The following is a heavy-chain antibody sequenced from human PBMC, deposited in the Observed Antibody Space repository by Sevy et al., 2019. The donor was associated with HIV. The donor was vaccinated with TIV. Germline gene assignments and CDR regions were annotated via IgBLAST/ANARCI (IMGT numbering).Heavy chain of an antibody. D-gene: IGHD6-13*01. V-gene: IGHV4-59*01. CDR2: IYYSGST. Sequence: SETLSLTCTVSGGSFNNYYWSWIRQPPGKGLQWIGYIYYSGSTNYNPSLKSRVTMSLDTSKNQFSLKLSSWTAAETAIYYCARESIATVGDFDYWGQGTLVTVSS. J-gene: IGHJ4*02. CDR3: ARESIATVGDFDY. CDR1: GGSFNNYY.